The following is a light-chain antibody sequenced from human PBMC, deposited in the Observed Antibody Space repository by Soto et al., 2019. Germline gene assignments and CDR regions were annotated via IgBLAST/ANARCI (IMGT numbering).Light chain of an antibody. CDR3: LQHTYIWS. V-gene: IGKV1-17*02. CDR2: GAS. CDR1: QDVSND. Sequence: DIQMTQSPPSLSASVGDRVTITCRASQDVSNDLGWFQQKPGKAPKRLIFGASNLESGGPSRFSGTGSGTEFILTIAHLQPEDFATYYCLQHTYIWSFGQGTKVDIK. J-gene: IGKJ1*01.